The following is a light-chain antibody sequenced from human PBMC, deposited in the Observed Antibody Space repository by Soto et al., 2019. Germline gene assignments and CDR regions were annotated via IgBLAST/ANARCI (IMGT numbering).Light chain of an antibody. V-gene: IGKV1-9*01. CDR2: AAS. CDR1: QGISTY. J-gene: IGKJ4*01. Sequence: DIQLTQSPSFLSASVGDRVTITCRATQGISTYLAWYQQKPGKAPKLLIYAASTLQSGVLSRFSGSGSGTEFTLTISSLQPEDFATYYCQQLKSYPLTFGGGTKVEIK. CDR3: QQLKSYPLT.